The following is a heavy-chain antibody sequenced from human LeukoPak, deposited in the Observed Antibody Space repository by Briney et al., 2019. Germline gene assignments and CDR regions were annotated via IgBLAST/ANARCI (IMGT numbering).Heavy chain of an antibody. Sequence: SVKVSCKASGGTFSSYAISWVRQAPGQGLEWMGGIIPIFGTANYAQKFQGRVTITADESTSTDYMELSTLRSEDTAFYFCARDRGGVTFGGVIVNDAFDIWGQGTMVTVSS. CDR1: GGTFSSYA. V-gene: IGHV1-69*13. J-gene: IGHJ3*02. CDR2: IIPIFGTA. D-gene: IGHD3-16*02. CDR3: ARDRGGVTFGGVIVNDAFDI.